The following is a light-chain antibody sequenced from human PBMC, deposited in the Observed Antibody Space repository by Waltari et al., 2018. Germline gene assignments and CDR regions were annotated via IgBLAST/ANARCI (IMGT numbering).Light chain of an antibody. Sequence: QSVLTQPPSLSGTPGQRVTISCSGSSSNIGSNTVNWYQRVPGAAPTLLIYTKNQRPSGVPDRFSGSKSGTSAYLAISGLQSEDEAEYFCAAWDGNLNGNWVFGGGTKLTVL. V-gene: IGLV1-44*01. J-gene: IGLJ3*02. CDR1: SSNIGSNT. CDR3: AAWDGNLNGNWV. CDR2: TKN.